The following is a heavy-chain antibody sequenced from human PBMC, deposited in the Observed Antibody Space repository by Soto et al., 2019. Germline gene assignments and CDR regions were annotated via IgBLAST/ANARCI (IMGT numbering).Heavy chain of an antibody. J-gene: IGHJ4*02. Sequence: PGGSLRLSCAVSGFTFSSFAMHWVRQAPGKGLEWVALISDDGSNKYYADSVKGRFAISRDNSKNTLYLQMNSLRREDTAVYSCARVEQWLYVAKYWGQGTLVTVSS. CDR3: ARVEQWLYVAKY. CDR2: ISDDGSNK. V-gene: IGHV3-30*09. D-gene: IGHD6-19*01. CDR1: GFTFSSFA.